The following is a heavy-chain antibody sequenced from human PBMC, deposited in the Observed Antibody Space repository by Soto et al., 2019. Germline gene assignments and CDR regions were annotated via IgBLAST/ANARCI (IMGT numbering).Heavy chain of an antibody. D-gene: IGHD3-10*01. CDR1: GFTFGSYW. Sequence: GGSLRHSCAASGFTFGSYWMSWVRQAPGKGLEWLATIKMDASEKKYVDSVKGRFTMSRDNAKNSLYLQMDSLRAEDTAGYYCSRGRFGDGLRSLFAYWGQGTLVTVSS. V-gene: IGHV3-7*01. CDR3: SRGRFGDGLRSLFAY. J-gene: IGHJ4*02. CDR2: IKMDASEK.